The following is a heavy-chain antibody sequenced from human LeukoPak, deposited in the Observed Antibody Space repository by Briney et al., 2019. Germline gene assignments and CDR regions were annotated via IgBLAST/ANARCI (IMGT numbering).Heavy chain of an antibody. J-gene: IGHJ4*02. CDR3: ARGTRGYYGSGSYPY. CDR2: INPNSGGT. Sequence: ASVKVSCKASGYTFTGYYMHWVRQAPGQGLEWMGWINPNSGGTNYAQKFQGRVTMTRDTSISTAYMELSRLRSDDTAVYYCARGTRGYYGSGSYPYWGQGTLVTASS. V-gene: IGHV1-2*02. D-gene: IGHD3-10*01. CDR1: GYTFTGYY.